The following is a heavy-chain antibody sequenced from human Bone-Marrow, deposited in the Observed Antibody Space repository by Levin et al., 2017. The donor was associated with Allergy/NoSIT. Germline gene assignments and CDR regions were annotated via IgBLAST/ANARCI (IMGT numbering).Heavy chain of an antibody. V-gene: IGHV3-30*02. CDR1: GFTFRNYA. CDR2: IPLDGNTQ. CDR3: AKDTYTCSGGSCYFFDY. D-gene: IGHD2-15*01. Sequence: SGGSLRLSCAVSGFTFRNYAMHWVRQAPGRGLEWVAFIPLDGNTQYYADSVKGRFTVSRDNSNNTLHLQMNSLRVEDTAIYYCAKDTYTCSGGSCYFFDYWGQGALVTVSS. J-gene: IGHJ4*02.